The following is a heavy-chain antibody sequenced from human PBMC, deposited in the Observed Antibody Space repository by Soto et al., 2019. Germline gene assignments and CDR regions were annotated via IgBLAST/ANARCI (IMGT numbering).Heavy chain of an antibody. Sequence: VSGGSMRRSCYLGGWIRLPPKKGLEWIGSIYYSGSTYYNPSLKSRVTISVDTSKNQFSLKLSSVTAADTAVYYCPSCFNMIFRPPITNRFASW. V-gene: IGHV4-39*01. CDR2: IYYSGST. CDR3: PSCFNMIFRPPITNRFAS. CDR1: GGSMRRSCYL. J-gene: IGHJ5*01. D-gene: IGHD3-22*01.